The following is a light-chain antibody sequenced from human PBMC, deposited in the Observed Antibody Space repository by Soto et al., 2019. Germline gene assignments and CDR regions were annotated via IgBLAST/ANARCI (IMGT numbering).Light chain of an antibody. J-gene: IGKJ1*01. CDR1: QGISSY. V-gene: IGKV1-9*01. CDR3: QQYETFSGT. Sequence: DIQLTQSPSFLSSSVGGRFTIAVRSSQGISSYLAWYQQKPGKAPKLLIYAASALQSGVPSRFSGSGSGTEFTLTIASLQPDDFATYYCQQYETFSGTFGPGTKVDI. CDR2: AAS.